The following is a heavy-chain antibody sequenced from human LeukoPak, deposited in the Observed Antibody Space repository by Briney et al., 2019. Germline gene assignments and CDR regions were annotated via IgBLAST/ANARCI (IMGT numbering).Heavy chain of an antibody. CDR3: ARWVAARLFDY. J-gene: IGHJ4*02. CDR2: INHSGST. CDR1: GGSFSGYY. V-gene: IGHV4-34*01. D-gene: IGHD6-6*01. Sequence: SETLSLTCAVYGGSFSGYYWSWIRQPPGKGLEWIGEINHSGSTNYNPSLKSRVTISVDTSKNQFSLKLGSVTAADTAVYYCARWVAARLFDYWGQGTLVTVSS.